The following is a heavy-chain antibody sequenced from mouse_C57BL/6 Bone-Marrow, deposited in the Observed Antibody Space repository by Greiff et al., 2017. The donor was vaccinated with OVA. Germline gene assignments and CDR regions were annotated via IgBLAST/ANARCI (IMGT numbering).Heavy chain of an antibody. Sequence: EVQLLESGPGLVKPSQSLSLTCSVTGYSITSGYYWNWIRQFPGNKLEWMGYISYDGSNNYNPSLKNRISITRDTSKNQFFLKLNSVTTEDTATYYCARDPGFDYWGQGTTLTVSS. CDR1: GYSITSGYY. CDR3: ARDPGFDY. CDR2: ISYDGSN. V-gene: IGHV3-6*01. J-gene: IGHJ2*01.